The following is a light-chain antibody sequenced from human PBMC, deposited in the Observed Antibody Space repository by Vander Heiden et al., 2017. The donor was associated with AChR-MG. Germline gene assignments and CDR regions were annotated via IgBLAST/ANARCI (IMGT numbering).Light chain of an antibody. CDR2: AAS. CDR3: QKYNSAPQT. V-gene: IGKV1-27*01. CDR1: QGISNY. Sequence: DIQMTQSPSSLSASVGDRVTITCRASQGISNYLAWYQQKPGKVPKLLIYAASTLQSGVPSRFSGSGSGTDFTLTISSLHPEDVATYYGQKYNSAPQTFGQGTNVEIK. J-gene: IGKJ1*01.